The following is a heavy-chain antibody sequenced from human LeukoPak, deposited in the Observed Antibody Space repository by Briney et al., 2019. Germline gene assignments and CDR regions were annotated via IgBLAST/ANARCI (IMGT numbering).Heavy chain of an antibody. D-gene: IGHD3-22*01. Sequence: PGGSLRLSCAASGFTFSSYAMSWVRQAPGKGLEWVSFISSSSSYIYYADSVKGRFTISRDNAKNSLYLQMNSLRAEDTAVYYCARDPSPYYDSSGYYYWGQGTLVTVSS. J-gene: IGHJ4*02. CDR1: GFTFSSYA. CDR2: ISSSSSYI. V-gene: IGHV3-21*01. CDR3: ARDPSPYYDSSGYYY.